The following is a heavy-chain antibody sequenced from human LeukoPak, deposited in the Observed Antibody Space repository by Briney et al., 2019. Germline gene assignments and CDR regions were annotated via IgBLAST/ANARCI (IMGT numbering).Heavy chain of an antibody. J-gene: IGHJ4*02. V-gene: IGHV4-39*07. D-gene: IGHD6-6*01. Sequence: SETLSLTCTVSGGSISSSSYYWGWIRQPPGKGLEWIGSIYYSGSTYYNPSLKSRVTISVDTSKNQFSLKLSSVTAADTAVYYCARVVRRALDYWGQGTLVTVSS. CDR2: IYYSGST. CDR1: GGSISSSSYY. CDR3: ARVVRRALDY.